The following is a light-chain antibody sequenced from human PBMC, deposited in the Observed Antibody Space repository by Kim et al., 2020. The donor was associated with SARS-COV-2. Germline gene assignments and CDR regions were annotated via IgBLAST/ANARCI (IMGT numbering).Light chain of an antibody. CDR2: GAS. Sequence: VFAGERATPSCRASRSATSNLAWYQKKPGQAPRLFIDGASTRATDIPARFSGSGSGTDFTLTISCLQSEDFAVYYCQQYDKWPLTFGGGTTVDIK. V-gene: IGKV3-15*01. J-gene: IGKJ4*01. CDR1: RSATSN. CDR3: QQYDKWPLT.